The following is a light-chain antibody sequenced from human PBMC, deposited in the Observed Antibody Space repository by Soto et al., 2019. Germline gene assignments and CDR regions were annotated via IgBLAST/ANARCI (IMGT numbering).Light chain of an antibody. Sequence: EIVMTQSPATLSVSPGETATLSCRASQSVSSYLAWYQQNPGQAPRLLIYGASTRATGIPARFSGSGSGTEFTLTISSLQSEDFAVYYCQQYNDWPPRVTFGPGTKVDIK. CDR3: QQYNDWPPRVT. V-gene: IGKV3-15*01. CDR2: GAS. J-gene: IGKJ3*01. CDR1: QSVSSY.